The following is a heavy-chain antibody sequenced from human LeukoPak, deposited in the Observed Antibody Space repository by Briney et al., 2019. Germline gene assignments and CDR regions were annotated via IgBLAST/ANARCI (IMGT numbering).Heavy chain of an antibody. J-gene: IGHJ5*02. CDR2: IYHSGST. CDR1: GGSISSGGYS. Sequence: PSETLSLTCAVSGGSISSGGYSWSWIRQPPGKGLEWIGYIYHSGSTYYNPSLKSRVTISVDRSKNQFSLKLSSVTAADTAVYYCARERIVATKNWFDPWGQGTLVTVSS. V-gene: IGHV4-30-2*01. D-gene: IGHD5-12*01. CDR3: ARERIVATKNWFDP.